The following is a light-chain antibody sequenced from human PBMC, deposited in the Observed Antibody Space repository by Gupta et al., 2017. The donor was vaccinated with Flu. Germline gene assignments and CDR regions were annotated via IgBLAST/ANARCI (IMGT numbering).Light chain of an antibody. V-gene: IGKV4-1*01. CDR2: WAS. J-gene: IGKJ1*01. CDR3: QQDYNTLWT. Sequence: SLGERATINCKSSQSVLYSSNNKNYLAWYQQKPGQPPKLLFYWASTRESGVPDRFSGGGSGTDFTLTISSLQAEDVAVYYCQQDYNTLWTFGQGTKVEIK. CDR1: QSVLYSSNNKNY.